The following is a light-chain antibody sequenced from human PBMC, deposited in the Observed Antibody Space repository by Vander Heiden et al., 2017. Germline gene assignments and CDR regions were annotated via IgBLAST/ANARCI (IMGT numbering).Light chain of an antibody. J-gene: IGKJ1*01. CDR3: QQRDSTPPT. CDR2: AAS. CDR1: QSIAGY. V-gene: IGKV1-39*01. Sequence: GDRVTITCRTSQSIAGYLNWYHQKPGKAPKLLIYAASSLQSGVPSRFSGSGSGTEFTLTISRLQPEDFGSYYCQQRDSTPPTFGQGTKVEIK.